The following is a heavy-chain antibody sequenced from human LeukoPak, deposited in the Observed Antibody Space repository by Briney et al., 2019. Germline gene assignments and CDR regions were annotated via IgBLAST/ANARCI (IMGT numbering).Heavy chain of an antibody. Sequence: GGSLRLSCAASGFTFSSYSMNWVRQAPGKGLDWVSSISSSSSYIYYAGSVKGRFTISRDNSKNSLYLQMNSLRAEDTAVYYCARSTVTTGLAFDYWGQGTLVTVSS. D-gene: IGHD4-11*01. CDR3: ARSTVTTGLAFDY. J-gene: IGHJ4*02. V-gene: IGHV3-21*01. CDR1: GFTFSSYS. CDR2: ISSSSSYI.